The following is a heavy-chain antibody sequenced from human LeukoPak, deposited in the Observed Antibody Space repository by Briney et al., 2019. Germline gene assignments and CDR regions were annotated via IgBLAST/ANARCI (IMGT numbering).Heavy chain of an antibody. Sequence: PGGSLRLSCAASGFTFSSYAMSWVRQAPGKGLEWVSAISGSGGSTYYADSVKGRFTISRDNSKNTLYLQMNSLRAEDTAVYYCAGYYYGSGSYPYYYYYGMDVWGQGTTVTVSS. CDR1: GFTFSSYA. J-gene: IGHJ6*02. CDR3: AGYYYGSGSYPYYYYYGMDV. D-gene: IGHD3-10*01. V-gene: IGHV3-23*01. CDR2: ISGSGGST.